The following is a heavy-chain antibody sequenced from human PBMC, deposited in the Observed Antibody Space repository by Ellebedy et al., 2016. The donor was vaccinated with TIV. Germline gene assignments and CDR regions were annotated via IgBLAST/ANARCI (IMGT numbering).Heavy chain of an antibody. CDR3: VRERGAFDI. J-gene: IGHJ3*02. V-gene: IGHV3-53*04. Sequence: GESLKIFCAVSGFTVSSNYMSWVRQAPGKGLEWVSVLYSGGSTDYADSVKGRFTISRHNSKNTLYLQMDSLRPDDTAVYYCVRERGAFDIWGQGTMVTVSS. CDR1: GFTVSSNY. CDR2: LYSGGST.